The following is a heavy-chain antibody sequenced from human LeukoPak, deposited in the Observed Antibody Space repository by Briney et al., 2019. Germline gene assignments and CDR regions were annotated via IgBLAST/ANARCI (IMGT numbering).Heavy chain of an antibody. CDR1: GGSISSGGYY. J-gene: IGHJ6*02. D-gene: IGHD1-26*01. Sequence: SQTLSLTCTVSGGSISSGGYYWSWIRQHPGKGLEWIGYICYSGSTYYNPSLKSRVTISVDTSKNQFSLKLSSVTAADTAVYYCARDGPLIVGATKNYYYGMDVWGQGTTVTVSS. CDR2: ICYSGST. V-gene: IGHV4-31*03. CDR3: ARDGPLIVGATKNYYYGMDV.